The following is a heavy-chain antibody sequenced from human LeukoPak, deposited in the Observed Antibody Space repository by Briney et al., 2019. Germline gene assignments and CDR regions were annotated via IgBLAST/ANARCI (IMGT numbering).Heavy chain of an antibody. CDR1: GGSIRSSYYY. Sequence: PSETLSLTCTVSGGSIRSSYYYWGWIRQPPGKGLEWIGSIYDSGSTYYNPSLKSRVTISVDTSKNQFSLKLSSVTAADTAVYYCASQDYGDYTLDYWGQGTLVTVSS. CDR3: ASQDYGDYTLDY. D-gene: IGHD4-17*01. V-gene: IGHV4-39*07. J-gene: IGHJ4*02. CDR2: IYDSGST.